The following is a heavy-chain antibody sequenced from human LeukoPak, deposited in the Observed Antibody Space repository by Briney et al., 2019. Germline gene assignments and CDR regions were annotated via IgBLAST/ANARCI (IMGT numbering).Heavy chain of an antibody. CDR1: GVSISTYY. V-gene: IGHV4-59*01. J-gene: IGHJ4*02. CDR2: LSYSGST. Sequence: PSETLSLTCSVSGVSISTYYWIWIRQPPAKGLEWMGFLSYSGSTKYNPSLKSRVTMSVDTSKNQFSLKLNSVTAADTAVYYCARMYSGTSYYFDYWGQGTLFTVSS. D-gene: IGHD1-26*01. CDR3: ARMYSGTSYYFDY.